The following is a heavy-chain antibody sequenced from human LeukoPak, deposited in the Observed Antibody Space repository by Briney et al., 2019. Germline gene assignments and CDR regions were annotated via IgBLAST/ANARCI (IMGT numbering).Heavy chain of an antibody. J-gene: IGHJ4*02. Sequence: GGSLRLSCTASGFTFSNYAMHSVRQAPGKGLEWVAFISYDGSNKYYADSVKGRFTISRDNSKTTLYLQMNRLRAEDTAVYYCARDSYGLDYWGQGTLVTVSS. CDR3: ARDSYGLDY. CDR1: GFTFSNYA. D-gene: IGHD5-18*01. V-gene: IGHV3-30*04. CDR2: ISYDGSNK.